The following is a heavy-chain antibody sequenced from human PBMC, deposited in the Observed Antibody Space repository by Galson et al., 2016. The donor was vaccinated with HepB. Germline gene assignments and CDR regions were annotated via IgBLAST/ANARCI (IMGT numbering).Heavy chain of an antibody. CDR2: INPSDGST. J-gene: IGHJ4*02. CDR1: GSTFTSYY. CDR3: ARDWRVRYSSSWFFDY. Sequence: SVKVSCKASGSTFTSYYMYWVRQAPRQGLEWMGIINPSDGSTTYAQKFQGRVTMTRDTSTSTVYMELSSLRSEDTAVYYCARDWRVRYSSSWFFDYWGQGTLVTVSS. V-gene: IGHV1-46*01. D-gene: IGHD6-13*01.